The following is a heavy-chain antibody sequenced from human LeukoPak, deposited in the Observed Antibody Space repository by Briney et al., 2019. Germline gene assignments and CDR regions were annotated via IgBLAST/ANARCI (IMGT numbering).Heavy chain of an antibody. Sequence: SETLSPTCTVSGGSINNYYWSWIRQPAGKGLEWIGRIYTRGSTNYNPSLKSRVTMSVDTSKNQFSLKLSSVTAADTAVYYCARGRYCSADICSGGDTFDIWGQGTMVSVSS. CDR2: IYTRGST. V-gene: IGHV4-4*07. D-gene: IGHD2-15*01. CDR3: ARGRYCSADICSGGDTFDI. J-gene: IGHJ3*02. CDR1: GGSINNYY.